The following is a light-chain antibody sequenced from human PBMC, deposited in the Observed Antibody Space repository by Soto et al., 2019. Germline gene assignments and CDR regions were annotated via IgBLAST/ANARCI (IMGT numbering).Light chain of an antibody. V-gene: IGLV1-40*01. CDR1: SSNIGAGYD. CDR2: GNI. J-gene: IGLJ3*02. Sequence: QSVLTQPPSVSGAPGQRVTISCTGSSSNIGAGYDVHWYQQRPGTAPKLLIFGNINRPSGVPDRFSGSKSGTSASLAITGLQAEDEGDYYCCSCVSGSPFDVLFGGGTKLTVL. CDR3: CSCVSGSPFDVL.